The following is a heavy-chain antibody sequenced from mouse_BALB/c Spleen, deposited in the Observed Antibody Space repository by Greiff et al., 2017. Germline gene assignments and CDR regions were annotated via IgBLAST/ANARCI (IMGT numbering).Heavy chain of an antibody. Sequence: EVKVEESGAELVRPGALVKLSCKASGFNIKDYYMHWVKQRPEQGLEWIGWIDPENGNTIYDPKFQGKASITADTSSNTAYLQLSSLTSEDTAVYYCARDDTTEAMDYWGQGTSVTVSS. CDR2: IDPENGNT. CDR3: ARDDTTEAMDY. V-gene: IGHV14-1*02. J-gene: IGHJ4*01. D-gene: IGHD1-1*01. CDR1: GFNIKDYY.